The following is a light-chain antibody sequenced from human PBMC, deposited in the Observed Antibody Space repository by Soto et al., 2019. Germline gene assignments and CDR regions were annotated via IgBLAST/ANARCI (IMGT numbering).Light chain of an antibody. V-gene: IGKV1-5*03. CDR2: KAS. J-gene: IGKJ4*01. CDR1: QTISSW. CDR3: QQYNSFPIT. Sequence: DIQMTQSPSTLSGSVGDRVTITCRASQTISSWLAWYQQKPGKAPKLLIYKASTLKSGVPSRFSGSGSGTEFTLTISSLQPDDFATYYCQQYNSFPITFGGGTKVDIK.